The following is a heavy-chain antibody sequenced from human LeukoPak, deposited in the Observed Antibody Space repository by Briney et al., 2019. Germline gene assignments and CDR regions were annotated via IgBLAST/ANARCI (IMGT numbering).Heavy chain of an antibody. Sequence: GGSLRLSCAASGFTFNDYWMTWVRQAPGKGLEWVAHIKQDGSEKYYVDSLKGRFTISRDNAKNSLFLQMNSLRAEDTAVYYCVRDCSSASLSSGCYYAMDVWGKGTAVTVSS. D-gene: IGHD2-2*01. V-gene: IGHV3-7*03. CDR2: IKQDGSEK. CDR1: GFTFNDYW. CDR3: VRDCSSASLSSGCYYAMDV. J-gene: IGHJ6*04.